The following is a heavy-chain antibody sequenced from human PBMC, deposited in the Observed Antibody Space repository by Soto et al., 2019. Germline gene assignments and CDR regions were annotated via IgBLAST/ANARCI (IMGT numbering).Heavy chain of an antibody. V-gene: IGHV3-7*05. D-gene: IGHD3-10*01. Sequence: EVQLVESGGGLVQPGGSLRLSCAASGFTFSGYWMSWVRQAPGKGLECVSNMKQDGSQKEYLDSVKGRFTISRDNAKNSLFLQMNSLTAGDTAVYYCAREAYYYGSGRFDHWGQGTLVTVSS. J-gene: IGHJ4*02. CDR3: AREAYYYGSGRFDH. CDR2: MKQDGSQK. CDR1: GFTFSGYW.